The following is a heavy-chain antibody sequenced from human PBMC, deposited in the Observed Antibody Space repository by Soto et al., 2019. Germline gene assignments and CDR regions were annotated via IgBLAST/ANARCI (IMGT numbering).Heavy chain of an antibody. J-gene: IGHJ4*02. D-gene: IGHD1-26*01. CDR1: GFTFSHYA. V-gene: IGHV3-30*18. CDR3: AKDGSHNFDY. Sequence: GGSLRLSFAASGFTFSHYAMHWVRQAPGKGLEWVALMSYDGSNEYYADSVKGRFTISRDNSKNTLYLQMNSLRAEDTAVYYCAKDGSHNFDYWGQGTLVTVSS. CDR2: MSYDGSNE.